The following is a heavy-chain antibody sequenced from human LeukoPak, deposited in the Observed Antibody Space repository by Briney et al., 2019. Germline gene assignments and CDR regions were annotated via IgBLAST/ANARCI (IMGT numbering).Heavy chain of an antibody. D-gene: IGHD4-17*01. J-gene: IGHJ2*01. CDR2: IYSGGST. V-gene: IGHV3-66*01. CDR1: GFTFSSYW. CDR3: ARDLVTTTVTTGSNWYFDL. Sequence: GGSLRLSCAASGFTFSSYWMSWVRQAPGKGLEWVSVIYSGGSTYYVDSVKGRFTISRDNSKNTLYLQMNSLRAEDTAVYYCARDLVTTTVTTGSNWYFDLWGRGTLVTVSS.